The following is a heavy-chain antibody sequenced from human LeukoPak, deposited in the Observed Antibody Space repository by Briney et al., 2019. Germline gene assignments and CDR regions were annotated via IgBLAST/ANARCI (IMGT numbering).Heavy chain of an antibody. CDR1: GFTFSSYG. V-gene: IGHV3-33*01. J-gene: IGHJ4*02. CDR3: ARDAKWFGELLLDY. CDR2: IWYDGSNK. D-gene: IGHD3-10*01. Sequence: PGGSLRLSCAASGFTFSSYGMHWVRQAPGKGLEWVAVIWYDGSNKYYADSVKGRFTISRDNSKNTLYLQMNSLRAEDTAVYYCARDAKWFGELLLDYWGQGTLVAVSS.